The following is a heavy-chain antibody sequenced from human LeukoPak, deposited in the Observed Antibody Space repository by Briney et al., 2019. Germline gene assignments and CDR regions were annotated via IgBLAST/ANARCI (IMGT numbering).Heavy chain of an antibody. D-gene: IGHD3-22*01. CDR1: GFTSSSYE. V-gene: IGHV3-48*03. CDR2: ISSSGSTI. J-gene: IGHJ4*02. CDR3: ARTGYYYDSSGYYPYFDY. Sequence: PGGSLRLSCAASGFTSSSYEMNWVRQAPGKGLEWVSYISSSGSTIYYADSVKGRFTISRDNAKNSLYLQMNSLRAEDTAVYYCARTGYYYDSSGYYPYFDYWGQGTLVTVSS.